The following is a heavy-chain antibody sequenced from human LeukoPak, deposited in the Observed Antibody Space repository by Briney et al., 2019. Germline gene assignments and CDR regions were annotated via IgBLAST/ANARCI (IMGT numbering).Heavy chain of an antibody. CDR3: ARDGHYYDSSGYFRFDY. Sequence: ASVRVSCKASGYTFTSYYMHWVRQAPGQGLEWMGLINPSGGSTSYAQKFQGRVTMTRDTSTSTVYMELSSLRSEDTAVYYCARDGHYYDSSGYFRFDYWGQGTLVTVSS. V-gene: IGHV1-46*01. D-gene: IGHD3-22*01. CDR2: INPSGGST. CDR1: GYTFTSYY. J-gene: IGHJ4*02.